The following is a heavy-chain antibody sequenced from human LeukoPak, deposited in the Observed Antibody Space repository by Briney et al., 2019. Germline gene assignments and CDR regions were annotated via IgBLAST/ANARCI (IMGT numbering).Heavy chain of an antibody. D-gene: IGHD2-21*02. CDR3: ASPGGPAYCGGDCYSGAFDI. J-gene: IGHJ3*02. CDR1: GFTVSSNY. V-gene: IGHV3-66*01. CDR2: IYSGGGT. Sequence: PGGSLRLSCAASGFTVSSNYMTWVRQATGKGLEWVSVIYSGGGTFYADSVKGRFTISRDNSKNTLYLQMNSLRAEDTAVYYCASPGGPAYCGGDCYSGAFDIWGQGTMVTVSS.